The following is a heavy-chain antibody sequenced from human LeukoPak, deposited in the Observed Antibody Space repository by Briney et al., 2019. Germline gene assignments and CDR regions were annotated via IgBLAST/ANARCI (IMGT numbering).Heavy chain of an antibody. Sequence: GGSLRLSCTASGFNFSSYAMHWVRQGPGKGLEFVSAISRNGGDASYGNSVRGRFIISRDNSKNTVYLQMGSLRSEDAGVYYCARIPEYWGQGTLVAVSS. J-gene: IGHJ4*02. CDR2: ISRNGGDA. CDR1: GFNFSSYA. CDR3: ARIPEY. V-gene: IGHV3-64*01.